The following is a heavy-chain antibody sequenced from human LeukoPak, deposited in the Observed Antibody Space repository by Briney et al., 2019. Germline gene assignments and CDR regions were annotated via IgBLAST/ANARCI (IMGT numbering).Heavy chain of an antibody. V-gene: IGHV4-39*07. D-gene: IGHD3-10*01. CDR3: ARAPGETYYYGSGIFNFDY. J-gene: IGHJ4*02. CDR1: GGSISSSSSY. CDR2: IYYSGST. Sequence: SETLSLTCSVSGGSISSSSSYWGWIRQPPGKGLEWIGSIYYSGSTYYNPSLKSRVTISVDTSKNQFSLKLSSVTAADTAVYYCARAPGETYYYGSGIFNFDYWGQGTLVTVSS.